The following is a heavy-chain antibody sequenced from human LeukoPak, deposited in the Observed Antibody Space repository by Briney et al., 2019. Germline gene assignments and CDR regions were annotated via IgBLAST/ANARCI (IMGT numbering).Heavy chain of an antibody. Sequence: GASVKVSCEASGYTLTSYYMHWVRQAPGQGPEWMGVINPSGGRTTSYAQKIQGRVTMTRDTSMSTVNMELSSLRSEDTAVYYCARGTLRYFDFWGQGTLVTVSS. CDR2: INPSGGRT. CDR1: GYTLTSYY. V-gene: IGHV1-46*01. CDR3: ARGTLRYFDF. D-gene: IGHD3-9*01. J-gene: IGHJ4*02.